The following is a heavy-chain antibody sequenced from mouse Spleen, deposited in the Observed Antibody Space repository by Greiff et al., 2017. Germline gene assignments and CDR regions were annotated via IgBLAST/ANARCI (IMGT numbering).Heavy chain of an antibody. V-gene: IGHV5-6-4*01. CDR3: ARDRLRYYAMDY. J-gene: IGHJ4*01. Sequence: DVKLVESGGGLVKRGGSLKLSCAASGFTFSSYYMSWVRQTPEKRLEWVATISSGGGSTYYPDSVKGRFTISRDNAKNTLYLQMSSLNSEDTAVYYCARDRLRYYAMDYWGQGTSVTVSS. D-gene: IGHD2-4*01. CDR1: GFTFSSYY. CDR2: ISSGGGST.